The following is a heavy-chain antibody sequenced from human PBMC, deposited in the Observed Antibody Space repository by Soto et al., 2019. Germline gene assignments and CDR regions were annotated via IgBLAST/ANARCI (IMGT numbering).Heavy chain of an antibody. V-gene: IGHV3-64D*06. D-gene: IGHD3-22*01. CDR1: GFTFSSYA. J-gene: IGHJ4*02. Sequence: PGGSLRLSCSASGFTFSSYAMHWVRQAPGKGLEYVSAISSNGGSTYYADSVKGRFTISRHNSKNTLYLQMSSLRAEDTAVYYCVKTGGNYYDSSGSFDCWGQGTLVTVSS. CDR2: ISSNGGST. CDR3: VKTGGNYYDSSGSFDC.